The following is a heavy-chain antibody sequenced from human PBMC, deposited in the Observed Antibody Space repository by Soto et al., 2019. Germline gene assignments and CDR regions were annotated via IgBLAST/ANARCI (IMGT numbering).Heavy chain of an antibody. J-gene: IGHJ4*02. CDR3: ARGVTAGVDY. Sequence: QVQLVQSGAEVREPGASVKVSCKASGYSFTSLDINWVRQTTGQGLEWMGWMQPSSGRTGYAQKFQGRVTMTRDTTINTAYMEMSSLTSDDTAFYCCARGVTAGVDYWGQGTLVTVSS. D-gene: IGHD1-26*01. V-gene: IGHV1-8*01. CDR2: MQPSSGRT. CDR1: GYSFTSLD.